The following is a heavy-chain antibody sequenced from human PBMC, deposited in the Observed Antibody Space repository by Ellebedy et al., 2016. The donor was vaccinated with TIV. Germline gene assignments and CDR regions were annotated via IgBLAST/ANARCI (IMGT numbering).Heavy chain of an antibody. CDR3: ARARGVIAENFDF. D-gene: IGHD3-10*01. CDR2: INAGNGNT. J-gene: IGHJ4*02. V-gene: IGHV1-3*01. CDR1: GYTFTRYA. Sequence: AASVKVSCKASGYTFTRYAIHWVRQAPGQRLEWMGWINAGNGNTKYSQTFQGRVTITRDTSASTAYMELSSLRTEDTAVFYWARARGVIAENFDFWGQGTLVTVSS.